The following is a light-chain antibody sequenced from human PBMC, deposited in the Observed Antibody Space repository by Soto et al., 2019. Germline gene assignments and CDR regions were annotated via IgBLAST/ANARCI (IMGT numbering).Light chain of an antibody. CDR1: QGISSW. Sequence: DIQMTQSPSFVSASVGDRVTITCRASQGISSWLAWYQHKPGRAPKLLIHAASSLESGVPSRFSGSGSGTDCTLNISSLQPEDFATSYCQQTTSFPLTFGGGTKVEIK. J-gene: IGKJ4*01. V-gene: IGKV1-12*01. CDR3: QQTTSFPLT. CDR2: AAS.